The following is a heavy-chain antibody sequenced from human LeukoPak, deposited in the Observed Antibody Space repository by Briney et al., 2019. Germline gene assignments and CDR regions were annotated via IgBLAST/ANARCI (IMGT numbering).Heavy chain of an antibody. Sequence: PGGSLRLSCAASGFTFSSYAMSWVRQAPGKGLEWVSAISGSGGSTYYADSVKGRFTISRDNSKNTLYLQMNSLRAEDTAVYYCAKPPPDWPAAIRNYYYGMDVWGQGTTVTVSS. J-gene: IGHJ6*02. CDR3: AKPPPDWPAAIRNYYYGMDV. D-gene: IGHD2-2*01. CDR2: ISGSGGST. V-gene: IGHV3-23*01. CDR1: GFTFSSYA.